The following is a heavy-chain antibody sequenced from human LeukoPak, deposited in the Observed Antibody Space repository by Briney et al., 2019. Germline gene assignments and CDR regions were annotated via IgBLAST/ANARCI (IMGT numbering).Heavy chain of an antibody. V-gene: IGHV3-30*02. Sequence: GGALRPSCSAPGFTFSSYWMRWVRQAPGEGLEGGAFIRYDGSIKYYADSVKGRFTISRDNSKNTLYLQMNSLRAEDTAVYSCARTSSISWGIIDYWGQGSLVTVSS. CDR2: IRYDGSIK. CDR1: GFTFSSYW. D-gene: IGHD6-13*01. CDR3: ARTSSISWGIIDY. J-gene: IGHJ4*02.